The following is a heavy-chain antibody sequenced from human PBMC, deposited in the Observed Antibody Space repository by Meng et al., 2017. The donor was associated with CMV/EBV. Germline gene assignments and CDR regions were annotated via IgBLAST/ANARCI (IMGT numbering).Heavy chain of an antibody. Sequence: SETLSLTCAVYGGSFSGYYWSWIRQPPGKGLEWIGEINHSGSTNYNPSLQSRVTISVDTSKNQFSLKLSSVTAADTAVYYCARHLEYSSSISHWFDPWGQGTLVTVSS. CDR1: GGSFSGYY. J-gene: IGHJ5*02. D-gene: IGHD6-6*01. CDR3: ARHLEYSSSISHWFDP. V-gene: IGHV4-34*01. CDR2: INHSGST.